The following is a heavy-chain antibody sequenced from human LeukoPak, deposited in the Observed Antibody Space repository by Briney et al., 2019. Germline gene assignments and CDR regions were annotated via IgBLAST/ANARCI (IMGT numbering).Heavy chain of an antibody. V-gene: IGHV4-39*01. CDR1: GGSISSSSYY. Sequence: SETLSLTCTVSGGSISSSSYYWGWIRQPPGKGLEWIGSIYYSGSTYYNPSLKSRVTISVDTSKNQFSLKLSSVTAADTAVYYCARVPLRFLEPFDYWGQGTLVTVSS. CDR2: IYYSGST. CDR3: ARVPLRFLEPFDY. J-gene: IGHJ4*02. D-gene: IGHD3-3*01.